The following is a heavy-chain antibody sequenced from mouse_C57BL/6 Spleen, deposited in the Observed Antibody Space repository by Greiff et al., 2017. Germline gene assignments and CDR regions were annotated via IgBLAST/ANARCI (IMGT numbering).Heavy chain of an antibody. CDR1: GFTFSDYG. CDR3: ARGFSNFDY. Sequence: VQLQQSGGGLVKPGGSLTLSCAASGFTFSDYGMHWVRQAPEQGLEWVAYISSGSSTIYYADTVKGRFTISRDNAKNTLFLQMTSLRSEDTAMYYCARGFSNFDYWGQGTTLTVAS. CDR2: ISSGSSTI. V-gene: IGHV5-17*01. J-gene: IGHJ2*01.